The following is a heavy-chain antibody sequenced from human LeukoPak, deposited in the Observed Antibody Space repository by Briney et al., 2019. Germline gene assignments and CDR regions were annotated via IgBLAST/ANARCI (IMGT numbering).Heavy chain of an antibody. V-gene: IGHV4-34*01. D-gene: IGHD3-22*01. Sequence: SETLSLTCAVYGGSFSGYYWSWIRQPPGKGLEWIGEINHSGSTNYNPSLKSPVTISVDTSKNQFSLKLSSVTAADTAVYYCARGTDTYYYDSSGYALLFDYWGQGTLVTVSS. CDR1: GGSFSGYY. CDR3: ARGTDTYYYDSSGYALLFDY. CDR2: INHSGST. J-gene: IGHJ4*02.